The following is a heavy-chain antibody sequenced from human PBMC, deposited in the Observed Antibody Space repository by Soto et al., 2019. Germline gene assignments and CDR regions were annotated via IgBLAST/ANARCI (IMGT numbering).Heavy chain of an antibody. V-gene: IGHV1-3*01. CDR1: GYTFTSYA. J-gene: IGHJ3*02. Sequence: ASVKVSCKASGYTFTSYAMHWVRQAPGQRLEWMGWINAGNGNTKYSQKFQGRVTITRDTSASTAYMELSSLRSDDTAVYYCARDSLMIDVIDAFDIWGQGTMVTVS. CDR2: INAGNGNT. D-gene: IGHD3-22*01. CDR3: ARDSLMIDVIDAFDI.